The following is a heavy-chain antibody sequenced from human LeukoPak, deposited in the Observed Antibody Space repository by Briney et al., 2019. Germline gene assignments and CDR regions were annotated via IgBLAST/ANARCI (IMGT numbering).Heavy chain of an antibody. CDR1: GYTLTELS. D-gene: IGHD3-22*01. Sequence: GASVTVSCKVSGYTLTELSMHWVRQAPGKGLEWMGGFDPEDGETIYAQKFQGRVTMTEDTSTDTAYMELSSLRSEDTAVYYCATGLYYYDTRSYWGQGTLVTVSS. V-gene: IGHV1-24*01. CDR3: ATGLYYYDTRSY. CDR2: FDPEDGET. J-gene: IGHJ4*02.